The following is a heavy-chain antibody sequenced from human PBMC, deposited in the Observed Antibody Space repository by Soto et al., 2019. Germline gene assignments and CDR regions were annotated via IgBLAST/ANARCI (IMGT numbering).Heavy chain of an antibody. CDR2: IYYSGST. CDR1: GGSISSYY. CDR3: ASGVRDCSSTSCYNDGMDV. D-gene: IGHD2-2*02. Sequence: PSATLSLTCTVSGGSISSYYWSWIRQPPGKGLEWIGYIYYSGSTNYNPSLKSRVTISVDTSKNQFSLKLSSVTAADTAVYYCASGVRDCSSTSCYNDGMDVWGQGTTVTVSS. V-gene: IGHV4-59*01. J-gene: IGHJ6*02.